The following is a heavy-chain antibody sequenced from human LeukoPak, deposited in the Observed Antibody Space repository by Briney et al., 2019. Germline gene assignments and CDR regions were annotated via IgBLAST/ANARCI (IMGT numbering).Heavy chain of an antibody. CDR3: ASPVMGATTWGFDY. D-gene: IGHD1-26*01. V-gene: IGHV1-2*02. Sequence: ASVKVSCKVSGYTLSDLSIDWVRQAPGQGLEWMGWINPNSGGTNYAQKFQGRVTMTRDTSISTAYMELSRLRSDDTAVYYCASPVMGATTWGFDYWGQGTLVTVSS. J-gene: IGHJ4*02. CDR2: INPNSGGT. CDR1: GYTLSDLS.